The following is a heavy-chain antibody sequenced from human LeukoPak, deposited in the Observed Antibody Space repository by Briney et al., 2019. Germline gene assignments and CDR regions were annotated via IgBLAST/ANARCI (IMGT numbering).Heavy chain of an antibody. CDR1: GFTFSNYS. CDR2: ISSSGSFI. J-gene: IGHJ4*02. Sequence: GGSLRLSCAASGFTFSNYSMNWVRQAPGKGLEWVSSISSSGSFIDYADSVKGRFTISRDNAKNSLYLQMNSLRAEDTALYYCAKDFSSGYYYFDYWGQGTLVTVSS. CDR3: AKDFSSGYYYFDY. D-gene: IGHD3-22*01. V-gene: IGHV3-21*04.